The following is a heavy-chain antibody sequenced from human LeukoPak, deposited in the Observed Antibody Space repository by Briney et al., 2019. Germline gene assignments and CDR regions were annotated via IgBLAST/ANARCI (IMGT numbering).Heavy chain of an antibody. Sequence: ASVKVSCKASGYTFTSYGISWVRQAPGQGLEWMGWISAYNGNTNYAQKLQGRVTMTTDTSTSTAYMELRSLRSDDTAVYYCARDKVVVTVEGATCVYWGQGTLVTVSS. CDR1: GYTFTSYG. CDR2: ISAYNGNT. CDR3: ARDKVVVTVEGATCVY. J-gene: IGHJ4*02. V-gene: IGHV1-18*01. D-gene: IGHD2-21*02.